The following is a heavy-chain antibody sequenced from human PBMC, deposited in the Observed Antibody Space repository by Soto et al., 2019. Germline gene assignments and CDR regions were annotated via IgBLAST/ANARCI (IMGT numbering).Heavy chain of an antibody. J-gene: IGHJ4*02. Sequence: GASVKVSCKASGYTFTSYGISWVRQAPGQGLEWMGGIIPIFGTANYAQKFQGRVTITADESTSTAYMELSSLRSEDTAVYYCARPTSSGYFVYWGQGTLVTVSS. V-gene: IGHV1-69*13. CDR1: GYTFTSYG. CDR3: ARPTSSGYFVY. D-gene: IGHD3-22*01. CDR2: IIPIFGTA.